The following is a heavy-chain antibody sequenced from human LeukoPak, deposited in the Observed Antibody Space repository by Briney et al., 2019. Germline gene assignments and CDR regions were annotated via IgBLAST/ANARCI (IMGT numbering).Heavy chain of an antibody. D-gene: IGHD6-13*01. CDR2: INPTSGGT. CDR3: TREGIAEPDTNWFDP. CDR1: GYTFTAFY. J-gene: IGHJ5*02. V-gene: IGHV1-2*02. Sequence: ASVNVSCKPSGYTFTAFYLHWVRQAPGQGLERLGWINPTSGGTHYAQKFQGRVTMTRDTSISTAYMELSRLTSDDTAVYYCTREGIAEPDTNWFDPWGQGTLVTVSS.